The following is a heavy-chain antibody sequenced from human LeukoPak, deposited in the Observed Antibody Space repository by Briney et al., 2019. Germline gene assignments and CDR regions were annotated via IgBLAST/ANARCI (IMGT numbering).Heavy chain of an antibody. CDR1: GYTFTGYY. CDR3: AREPNRSRAFDI. J-gene: IGHJ3*02. D-gene: IGHD2/OR15-2a*01. V-gene: IGHV1-2*02. Sequence: ASVKVSCKASGYTFTGYYMHWVRQAPGQGLEWMGWINPNSGGTNYAQKFQGRVTMTRDTSISTAYMELSRLRSDDTAVYYCAREPNRSRAFDIWGQGTMVTVSS. CDR2: INPNSGGT.